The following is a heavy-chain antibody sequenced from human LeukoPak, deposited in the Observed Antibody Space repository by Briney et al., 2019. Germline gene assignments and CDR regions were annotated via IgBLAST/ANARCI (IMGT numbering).Heavy chain of an antibody. CDR2: IYYSGST. Sequence: SETLSLTCTVSGDSISSSSYCWGWIRQPPGKGLEWIGSIYYSGSTYYNPSLKSRVTISVDTSKNQFSLKLSSVTAADTAVYYCARDIYGDYYYYMDVWGKGTTVTVSS. J-gene: IGHJ6*03. V-gene: IGHV4-39*07. D-gene: IGHD4-17*01. CDR3: ARDIYGDYYYYMDV. CDR1: GDSISSSSYC.